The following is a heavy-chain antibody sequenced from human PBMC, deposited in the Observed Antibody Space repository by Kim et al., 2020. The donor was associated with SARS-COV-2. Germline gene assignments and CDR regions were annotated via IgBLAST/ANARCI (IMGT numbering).Heavy chain of an antibody. J-gene: IGHJ6*02. D-gene: IGHD3-10*01. CDR1: GFTFSSYS. CDR2: ISSSSSYI. CDR3: ATSPGGVRGVRGMDV. V-gene: IGHV3-21*01. Sequence: GGSLRLSCAASGFTFSSYSMNWVRQAPGKGLEWVSSISSSSSYIYYADSVKGRFTISRDNAKNSLYLQMNSLRAEDTAVYYCATSPGGVRGVRGMDVWGQGTTVTVSS.